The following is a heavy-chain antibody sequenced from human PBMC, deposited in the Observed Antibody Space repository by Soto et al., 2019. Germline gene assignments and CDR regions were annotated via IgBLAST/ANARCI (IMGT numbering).Heavy chain of an antibody. Sequence: QPGXSLRLSCAASGFTFSSYAMSCVRQAPCKGLEWVSAISGSGGSTYYADSVKGRFTISRDNSKNTLYLQMNSLRAEDTAVYYCAKVRPYYDFWSGYFVWGQGTLVTVSS. CDR2: ISGSGGST. J-gene: IGHJ4*02. CDR3: AKVRPYYDFWSGYFV. V-gene: IGHV3-23*01. D-gene: IGHD3-3*01. CDR1: GFTFSSYA.